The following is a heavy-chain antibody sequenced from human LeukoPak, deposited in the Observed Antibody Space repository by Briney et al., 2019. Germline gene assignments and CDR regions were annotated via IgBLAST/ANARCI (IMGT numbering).Heavy chain of an antibody. Sequence: GGSLRLSCAASGSTFSSYAMSWVRQAPGKGLEWVSSASGSGGSTYYADSVEGRFTISRDNSKNTLYLQMNSLRAEDTAVYYCARDYTGYFPWGQGTLVIVSS. CDR1: GSTFSSYA. V-gene: IGHV3-23*01. CDR3: ARDYTGYFP. D-gene: IGHD3-9*01. J-gene: IGHJ5*02. CDR2: ASGSGGST.